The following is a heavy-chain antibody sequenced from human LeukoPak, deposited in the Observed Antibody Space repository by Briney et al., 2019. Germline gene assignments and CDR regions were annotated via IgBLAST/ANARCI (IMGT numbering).Heavy chain of an antibody. CDR2: IISSSSYI. Sequence: GGSLRLSCAASGFTFSSYSMNWVRQAPGKGLEWVSPIISSSSYINYADSVKGRFTISRDNAKNSLYLQMNSLRTGDSPLYYCARDSSGWAHDYGGQGTLVTVSS. D-gene: IGHD6-19*01. CDR1: GFTFSSYS. J-gene: IGHJ4*02. CDR3: ARDSSGWAHDY. V-gene: IGHV3-21*01.